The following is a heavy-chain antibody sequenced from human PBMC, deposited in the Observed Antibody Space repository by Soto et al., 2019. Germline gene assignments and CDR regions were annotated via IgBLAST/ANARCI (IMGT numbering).Heavy chain of an antibody. J-gene: IGHJ4*02. Sequence: GGSLRLSCAASGFTFSSYGMHWVRQAPGKGLEWVAVIWYDGSNKYYADSVKGRFTISRDNSKNTLYLQMNSLRAEDTAVYYCARDGTEPVKLVYGYCSGGSCYYFDYWGQGTLVTVSS. CDR3: ARDGTEPVKLVYGYCSGGSCYYFDY. CDR2: IWYDGSNK. D-gene: IGHD2-15*01. V-gene: IGHV3-33*01. CDR1: GFTFSSYG.